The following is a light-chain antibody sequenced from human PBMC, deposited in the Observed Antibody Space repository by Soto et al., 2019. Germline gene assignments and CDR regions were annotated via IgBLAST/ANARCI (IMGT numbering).Light chain of an antibody. J-gene: IGLJ3*02. CDR1: SSDVGSYNL. CDR3: CSYAGSSTWV. Sequence: QSVLTQPASVSGPPGQSITISCTGTSSDVGSYNLVSWYQQHPGKAPQLMIYEGSKRPSGVSNRFSGSKSGNTASLTISGLQAEDEADYYCCSYAGSSTWVFGGGTQLTVL. CDR2: EGS. V-gene: IGLV2-23*01.